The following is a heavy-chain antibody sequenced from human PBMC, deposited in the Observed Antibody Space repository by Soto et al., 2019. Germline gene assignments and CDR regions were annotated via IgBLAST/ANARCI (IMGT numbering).Heavy chain of an antibody. D-gene: IGHD6-19*01. CDR2: IFYSGST. J-gene: IGHJ4*02. V-gene: IGHV4-39*01. CDR1: GDSISSSNYF. CDR3: XXRXGWLYFDY. Sequence: QLQLQESGLGLVKPWETLSLTCTVSGDSISSSNYFWGWIRQPPGKGLEWIGTIFYSGSTYYNPSLXXXXXXSVDTSKNQFSLXXXXXTAADTXLYXXXXRXGWLYFDYWGQGSLVTVSS.